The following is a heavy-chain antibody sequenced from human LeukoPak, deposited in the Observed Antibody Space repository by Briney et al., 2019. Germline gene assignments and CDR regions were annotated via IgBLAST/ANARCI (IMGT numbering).Heavy chain of an antibody. CDR3: ARDLRLYYYDSSGLDY. CDR1: GFTFSHYT. V-gene: IGHV3-21*01. CDR2: ISSSSSYI. D-gene: IGHD3-22*01. J-gene: IGHJ4*02. Sequence: GGSLRLSCAASGFTFSHYTMIWVRQAPGKGLEWVSSISSSSSYIYYADSVKGRFTISRDNAKNSLYLQMNSLRAEDTAVYYCARDLRLYYYDSSGLDYWGQGTLVTVSS.